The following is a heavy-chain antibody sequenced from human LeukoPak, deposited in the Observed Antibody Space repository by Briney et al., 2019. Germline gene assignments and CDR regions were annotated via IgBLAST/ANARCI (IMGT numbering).Heavy chain of an antibody. CDR1: GFTFSSYW. J-gene: IGHJ4*02. V-gene: IGHV3-74*01. D-gene: IGHD6-19*01. CDR2: INSDGSST. Sequence: GGSLRLSCAASGFTFSSYWMHWVRQAPGKGLVWVSRINSDGSSTSYADSVKGRFTISRDNAKNTLYLRMNSLRAEDTAVYYCARSRYSSGWYPYWGQGTLVTVSS. CDR3: ARSRYSSGWYPY.